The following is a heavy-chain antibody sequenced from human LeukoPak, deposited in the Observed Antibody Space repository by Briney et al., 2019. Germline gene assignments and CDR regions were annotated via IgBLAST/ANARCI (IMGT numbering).Heavy chain of an antibody. J-gene: IGHJ4*02. V-gene: IGHV3-74*01. Sequence: GGSLRLSCAASGFTFSNYWMHWVRQAPGKGPVWVSRIKPDGSGTSYVDSVKGRFTISRDNAKSTLYLQMNSLGAEDTAVYYCAKDAVYGSGSVDYWGQGALVTVSS. D-gene: IGHD3-10*01. CDR3: AKDAVYGSGSVDY. CDR1: GFTFSNYW. CDR2: IKPDGSGT.